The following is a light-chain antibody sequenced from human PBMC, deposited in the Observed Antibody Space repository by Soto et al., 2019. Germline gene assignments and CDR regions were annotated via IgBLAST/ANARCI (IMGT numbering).Light chain of an antibody. Sequence: EIGLTQSPGTLSLSPGERATLSCRASQSLGGNFLAWYQEKPGQAPRLLIYGASSRASGIPDRFRGSGSGTDFTLTISRLEPEDFAVYYCRQYGRSLGFAVGGGTKVDIK. J-gene: IGKJ4*01. V-gene: IGKV3-20*01. CDR2: GAS. CDR1: QSLGGNF. CDR3: RQYGRSLGFA.